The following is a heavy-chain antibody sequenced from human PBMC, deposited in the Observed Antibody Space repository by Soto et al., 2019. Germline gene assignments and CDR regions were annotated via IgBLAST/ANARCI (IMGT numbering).Heavy chain of an antibody. Sequence: QVQLVQSGAEVKKPGSSVKVSCKASGGTFSSYAISWVRQAPGQGLEWMGGIIPIFGTANYAQKFQGRVTITADESTSTAYMGLSSLRSEDTAVYYCARGTYDILTGYYLYYYYGMDVWGQGTTVTVSS. CDR2: IIPIFGTA. CDR1: GGTFSSYA. CDR3: ARGTYDILTGYYLYYYYGMDV. J-gene: IGHJ6*02. V-gene: IGHV1-69*01. D-gene: IGHD3-9*01.